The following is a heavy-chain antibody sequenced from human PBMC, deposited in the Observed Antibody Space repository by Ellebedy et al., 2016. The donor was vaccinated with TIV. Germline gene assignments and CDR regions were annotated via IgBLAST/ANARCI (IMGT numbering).Heavy chain of an antibody. V-gene: IGHV4-4*07. D-gene: IGHD3-9*01. CDR3: ARGRDGRRYFDWLPLYYFDY. CDR2: IYTSGST. Sequence: MPSETLSLTCTVSGGSISSYYWSWIRQPAGKGLEWIGRIYTSGSTNYNPSLKSRVTISVDTSKNQFSLKLSSVTAADTAVYYCARGRDGRRYFDWLPLYYFDYWGQGTLVTVSS. CDR1: GGSISSYY. J-gene: IGHJ4*02.